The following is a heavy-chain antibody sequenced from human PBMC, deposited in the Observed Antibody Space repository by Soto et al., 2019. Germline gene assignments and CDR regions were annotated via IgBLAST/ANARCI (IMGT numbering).Heavy chain of an antibody. J-gene: IGHJ4*02. Sequence: ASVKVSCKASGYTFTSYGISWVRQAPGQGLERMGWISAYNGNTNYAQKLQGRVTMTTDTSTSTAYMELRSLRSDDTAVYYCARRFGYYGSGSYYPDYWGQGTLVTVSS. V-gene: IGHV1-18*01. CDR2: ISAYNGNT. CDR1: GYTFTSYG. D-gene: IGHD3-10*01. CDR3: ARRFGYYGSGSYYPDY.